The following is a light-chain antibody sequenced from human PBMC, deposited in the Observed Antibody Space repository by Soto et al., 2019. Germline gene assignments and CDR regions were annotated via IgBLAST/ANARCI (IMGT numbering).Light chain of an antibody. Sequence: QSALTQPASVSGSPGQSITISCTGTSSDVGGYNYVFWYQQHPGKAPQLMIYDVSNRPSGVSNRFSGSKSGNTASLTISGLQAEYEADYYGSSYTSSSTLYVFGTGTKLPVL. CDR1: SSDVGGYNY. CDR2: DVS. CDR3: SSYTSSSTLYV. V-gene: IGLV2-14*01. J-gene: IGLJ1*01.